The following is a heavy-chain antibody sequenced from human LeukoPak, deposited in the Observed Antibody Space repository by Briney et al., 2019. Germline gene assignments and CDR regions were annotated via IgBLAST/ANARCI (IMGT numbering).Heavy chain of an antibody. CDR3: AGDPGSSSFDY. D-gene: IGHD6-13*01. J-gene: IGHJ4*02. CDR1: GFTFSNYW. Sequence: GGSLRLSCAASGFTFSNYWMTWVRQTPGKGLEFVANIDRDGSVKNYVGSVKGRFTISRDNAKNSLYQQMNSLRADDTAMYYCAGDPGSSSFDYWGQGSLVTDSS. V-gene: IGHV3-7*01. CDR2: IDRDGSVK.